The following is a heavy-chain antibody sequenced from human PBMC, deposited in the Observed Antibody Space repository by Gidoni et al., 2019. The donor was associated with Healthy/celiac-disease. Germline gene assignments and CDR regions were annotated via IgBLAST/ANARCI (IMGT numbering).Heavy chain of an antibody. CDR1: GFTFRSHA. Sequence: EVQLLESGGGLVQTGGSLRLACAASGFTFRSHAMSWVRQAPGKGLEWVSAISGSGGSTYYADSVKGRFTISRDNSKNTLYLQMNSLRAEDTAVYYCAKDQYSGYSFTVPFDYWGQGTLVTVSS. D-gene: IGHD5-12*01. V-gene: IGHV3-23*01. CDR2: ISGSGGST. J-gene: IGHJ4*02. CDR3: AKDQYSGYSFTVPFDY.